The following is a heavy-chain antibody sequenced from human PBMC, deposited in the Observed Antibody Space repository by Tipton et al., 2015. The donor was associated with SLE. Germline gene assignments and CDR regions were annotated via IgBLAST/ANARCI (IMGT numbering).Heavy chain of an antibody. CDR2: VDYSGST. CDR1: GGPISSPVYY. V-gene: IGHV4-39*07. CDR3: AKGSDYYDSGDYSDWYLDL. D-gene: IGHD3-22*01. Sequence: GLVKPSETLSLTCTASGGPISSPVYYWGWIRQSPGKRLEWIGSVDYSGSTYFNPSLKSRVTMSVDTSKNQFSLKLSSVIAADTAVYYCAKGSDYYDSGDYSDWYLDLWGPGTLVTVSS. J-gene: IGHJ2*01.